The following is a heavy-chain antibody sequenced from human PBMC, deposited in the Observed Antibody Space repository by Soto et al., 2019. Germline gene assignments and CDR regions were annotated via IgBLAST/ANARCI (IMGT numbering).Heavy chain of an antibody. D-gene: IGHD3-3*01. V-gene: IGHV2-5*02. CDR3: AHRVLRTVFGLVTTTSIYFDF. J-gene: IGHJ4*02. CDR2: IYWDDDK. CDR1: GFSLTTSGVG. Sequence: QITLNESGPTVVSPTETLTLTCRFSGFSLTTSGVGVGWMRQSPGKAPEGLALIYWDDDKRYSASLKSRLTITKDTSNNQVVLTVSDLDPTDTATYYCAHRVLRTVFGLVTTTSIYFDFWGQGTPVAVSS.